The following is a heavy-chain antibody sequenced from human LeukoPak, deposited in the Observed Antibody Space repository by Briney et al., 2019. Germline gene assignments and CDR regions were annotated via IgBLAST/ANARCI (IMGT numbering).Heavy chain of an antibody. Sequence: SETLSLTCTVSGGSISSYYWSWIRQPPGKGLEWIGSIYYSGTHYNPSLKSRVTISVDTPKNQFSLKLSSVTAADSAVYYCARRPRNSGSDDGPSGLDYWGRGTLVTVSS. CDR2: IYYSGT. CDR3: ARRPRNSGSDDGPSGLDY. D-gene: IGHD1-26*01. J-gene: IGHJ4*02. V-gene: IGHV4-39*07. CDR1: GGSISSYY.